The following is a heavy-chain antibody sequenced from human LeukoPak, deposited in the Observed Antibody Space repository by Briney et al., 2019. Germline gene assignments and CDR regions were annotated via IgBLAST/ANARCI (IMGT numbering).Heavy chain of an antibody. Sequence: GGSLRLSCVASGFTFDDYGMNWVRQAPGEGLEWVSGINWNGGSTGSADSVKGRFTISRDTAKKSLYLQMSSLRAEDTALYHCARGGRAASPFYYYYMDVWGKGTTVTVSS. J-gene: IGHJ6*03. CDR3: ARGGRAASPFYYYYMDV. CDR2: INWNGGST. V-gene: IGHV3-20*01. D-gene: IGHD3-16*01. CDR1: GFTFDDYG.